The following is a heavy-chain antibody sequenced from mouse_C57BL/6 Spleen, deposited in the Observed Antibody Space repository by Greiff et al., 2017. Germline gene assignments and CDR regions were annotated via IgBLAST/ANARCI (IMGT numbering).Heavy chain of an antibody. CDR1: GYTFPSYT. Sequence: VQLQQSGAELARPGASVKMSCKASGYTFPSYTLHWVKQRPGQGLEWIGYINPSSGYTKYNQKFKDKATLTSEKSSSTAYMQLSSLTSEDSAVYYCARSDYGSKAMDYWGQGTSVTVSS. V-gene: IGHV1-4*01. J-gene: IGHJ4*01. CDR3: ARSDYGSKAMDY. D-gene: IGHD1-1*01. CDR2: INPSSGYT.